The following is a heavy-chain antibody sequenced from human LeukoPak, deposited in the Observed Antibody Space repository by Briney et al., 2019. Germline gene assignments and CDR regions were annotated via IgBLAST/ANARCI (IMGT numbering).Heavy chain of an antibody. D-gene: IGHD3-9*01. V-gene: IGHV3-64*01. CDR1: GFTFSQYA. Sequence: GGSLRLSCATSGFTFSQYAMHWVRQAPGKGLEFVSGISSNGDSTFYANSVKGRFIISRDNSKNTLSLQMDSLRPEDMAVYYCANNLTDWGRGTLVTVSS. CDR3: ANNLTD. CDR2: ISSNGDST. J-gene: IGHJ4*02.